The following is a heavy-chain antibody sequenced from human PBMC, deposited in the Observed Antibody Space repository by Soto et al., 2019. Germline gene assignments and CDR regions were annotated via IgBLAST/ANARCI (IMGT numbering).Heavy chain of an antibody. CDR3: VRGGGGGLFDP. CDR1: GFTFGDSY. V-gene: IGHV3-11*06. Sequence: GGSLRLSCAGSGFTFGDSYMSWIRQAPGKGLEWLSYISPGSRYPAYADSVKGRLTISRDNAKRSLYLQMMSLTAEDTAIYYCVRGGGGGLFDPWGQGTMVTVSS. J-gene: IGHJ5*02. CDR2: ISPGSRYP. D-gene: IGHD2-15*01.